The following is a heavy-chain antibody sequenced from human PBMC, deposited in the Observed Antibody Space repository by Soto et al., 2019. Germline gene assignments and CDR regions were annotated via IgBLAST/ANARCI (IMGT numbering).Heavy chain of an antibody. V-gene: IGHV3-48*02. J-gene: IGHJ5*02. Sequence: PRLSCAASGFTFSSYSMSWVRQAPGKGLEWVSYITSSSSTLYYADSVEGRFTISRDNAKNSLYLQMNSLRDEDTAVYYCARVYYYDSSALFDPWGQGTLVTVSS. CDR2: ITSSSSTL. CDR3: ARVYYYDSSALFDP. CDR1: GFTFSSYS. D-gene: IGHD3-22*01.